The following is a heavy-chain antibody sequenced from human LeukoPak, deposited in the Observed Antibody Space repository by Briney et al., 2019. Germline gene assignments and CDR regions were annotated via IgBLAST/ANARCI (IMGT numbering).Heavy chain of an antibody. D-gene: IGHD2-2*02. CDR2: INPNSGGT. J-gene: IGHJ5*02. Sequence: ASVKVSCKASGYTLTGYYMHWVRQAPGQGLEWMGWINPNSGGTNYAQKFQGRVTMTRDTSISTAYMELSRLRSDDTAVYYCARGYCSSTSCYMGYWFDPWGQGTLVTVSS. V-gene: IGHV1-2*02. CDR1: GYTLTGYY. CDR3: ARGYCSSTSCYMGYWFDP.